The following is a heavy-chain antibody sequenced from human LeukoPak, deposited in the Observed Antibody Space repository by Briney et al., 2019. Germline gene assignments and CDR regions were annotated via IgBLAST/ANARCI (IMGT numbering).Heavy chain of an antibody. D-gene: IGHD5-24*01. CDR2: INHSGST. CDR1: GGSFSGYY. Sequence: PSETLSLTCAVYGGSFSGYYWSWIRQPPGKGLEWIGEINHSGSTNYNPSLKSRVTISIDTSKNQFSLKLSSVTAADTAVYYCARDRDGYNLGSYYYYGMDVWGQGTTVTVSS. CDR3: ARDRDGYNLGSYYYYGMDV. J-gene: IGHJ6*02. V-gene: IGHV4-34*01.